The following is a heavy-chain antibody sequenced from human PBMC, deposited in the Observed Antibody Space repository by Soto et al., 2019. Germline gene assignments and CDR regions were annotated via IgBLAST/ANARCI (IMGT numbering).Heavy chain of an antibody. Sequence: GGSLRLSCAASGFTFSSYWMHWVRQDPGKGLVWVSRINSDGSSTSYADSMKGRFTISRDNAKNTLYLQMNSLRAEDTAVYYCARDGRDGYSYYYGMDVWGQGSTVTVSS. CDR2: INSDGSST. D-gene: IGHD4-4*01. V-gene: IGHV3-74*01. CDR1: GFTFSSYW. J-gene: IGHJ6*02. CDR3: ARDGRDGYSYYYGMDV.